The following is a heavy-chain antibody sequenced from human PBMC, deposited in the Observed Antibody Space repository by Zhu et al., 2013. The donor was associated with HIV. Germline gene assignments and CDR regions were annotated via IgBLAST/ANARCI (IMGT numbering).Heavy chain of an antibody. D-gene: IGHD5-12*01. CDR1: GFTFSDYY. Sequence: VQLVESGGGLVKPGGSLRLSCAASGFTFSDYYMSWIRQAPGKGLEWVSYISSSGSTIYYADSVKGRSTISRDNAKNSLYLQMNSLRAEDTAVYYCASGYSGYDAPPYYYYYGMDVWGQGTTVTVSS. V-gene: IGHV3-11*01. CDR2: ISSSGSTI. J-gene: IGHJ6*02. CDR3: ASGYSGYDAPPYYYYYGMDV.